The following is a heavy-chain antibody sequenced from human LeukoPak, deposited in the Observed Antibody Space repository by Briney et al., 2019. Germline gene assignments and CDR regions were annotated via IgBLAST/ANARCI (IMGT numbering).Heavy chain of an antibody. Sequence: SETLSLTCTVSGGSISSYYWSWIRQPPGKGLEWIGYIYYSGSTNYNPSLKSRVTISVDTSKNQFSLKLSSVTAADTAVYYCARDPRSGAVVNYWGRGTLVTVSS. D-gene: IGHD3-22*01. CDR2: IYYSGST. J-gene: IGHJ4*02. CDR3: ARDPRSGAVVNY. V-gene: IGHV4-59*12. CDR1: GGSISSYY.